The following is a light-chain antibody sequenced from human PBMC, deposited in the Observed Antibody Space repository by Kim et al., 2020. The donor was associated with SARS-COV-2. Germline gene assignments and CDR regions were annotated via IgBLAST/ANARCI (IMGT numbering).Light chain of an antibody. V-gene: IGKV1-5*03. Sequence: TLSASVGDRVTFSCRASQSISSWLAWYQQKPGKAPHLLIYNASSLQSGVPSRFSGSRSGTEFTLTISSLQPEDFATYYCQQNNSNTFGRGTKLEI. J-gene: IGKJ2*01. CDR1: QSISSW. CDR3: QQNNSNT. CDR2: NAS.